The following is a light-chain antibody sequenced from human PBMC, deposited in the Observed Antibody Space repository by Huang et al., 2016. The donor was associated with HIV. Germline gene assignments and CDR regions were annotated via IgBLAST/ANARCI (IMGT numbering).Light chain of an antibody. V-gene: IGKV3-11*01. CDR2: DAS. CDR1: QSVHSF. J-gene: IGKJ4*01. Sequence: EIVFTQSPATLSLSPGERATLSCRASQSVHSFLVWYQHKPGQAPRLLMYDASNRATGIPARFRGSGSGTDFTLTITNLQSEDSAVYYCHQRSAWPLTFGGGTKVEI. CDR3: HQRSAWPLT.